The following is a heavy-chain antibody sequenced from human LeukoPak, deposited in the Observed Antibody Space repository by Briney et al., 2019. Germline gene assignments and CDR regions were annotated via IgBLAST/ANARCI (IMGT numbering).Heavy chain of an antibody. V-gene: IGHV1-69*13. CDR3: ATLVNRNDVKEWFDP. CDR2: IIPMFGTA. J-gene: IGHJ5*02. Sequence: SVEVSCKASGGTFSSYAISWVRQAPGQGLEWMGGIIPMFGTANYAQKFQGRVTITADESTSTAYMELSSLRSEDTAVYYCATLVNRNDVKEWFDPWGQGTLVTVSS. D-gene: IGHD1-1*01. CDR1: GGTFSSYA.